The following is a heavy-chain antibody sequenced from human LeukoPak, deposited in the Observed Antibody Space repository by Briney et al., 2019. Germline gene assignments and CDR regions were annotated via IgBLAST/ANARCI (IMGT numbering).Heavy chain of an antibody. D-gene: IGHD2-2*01. CDR1: GYTFTGYY. Sequence: VASVKVSCKASGYTFTGYYMHWVRQAPGQGLEWMGWINPNSGGTNYAQKFQGRVTMSSDPSISTAYMELSRLRSDDTAMYYCARSRLFGVVITSYYYYYSYMDVWGRGTTVTVSS. J-gene: IGHJ6*03. CDR2: INPNSGGT. V-gene: IGHV1-2*02. CDR3: ARSRLFGVVITSYYYYYSYMDV.